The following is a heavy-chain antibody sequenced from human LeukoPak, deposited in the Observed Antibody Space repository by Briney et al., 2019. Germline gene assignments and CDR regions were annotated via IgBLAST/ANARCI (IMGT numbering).Heavy chain of an antibody. V-gene: IGHV3-30-3*01. Sequence: GGSLRLSCAASGFTFSSYAMHWVRQAPGKGLEWVAVIPYDGSNKYYADSVKGRFTISRDNSKNTLYLQMNSLRAEDTAVYYCASNYDSSGYGHDYWGQGTLVTVSS. J-gene: IGHJ4*02. CDR2: IPYDGSNK. CDR3: ASNYDSSGYGHDY. D-gene: IGHD3-22*01. CDR1: GFTFSSYA.